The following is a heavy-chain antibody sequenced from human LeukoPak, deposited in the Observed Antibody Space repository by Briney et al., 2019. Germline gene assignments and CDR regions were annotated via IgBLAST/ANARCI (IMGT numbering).Heavy chain of an antibody. CDR2: ISSSSSYI. CDR1: GFTFSSYS. D-gene: IGHD1-1*01. J-gene: IGHJ4*02. V-gene: IGHV3-21*01. CDR3: ARDRQSGDVGTGFDY. Sequence: GGSLRLSCAASGFTFSSYSMNWVRQAPGKGLEWVSSISSSSSYIYYADSVKGRFTISRDNAKNSLYLQMNSLRAEDAAVYYCARDRQSGDVGTGFDYWGQGTLVTVSS.